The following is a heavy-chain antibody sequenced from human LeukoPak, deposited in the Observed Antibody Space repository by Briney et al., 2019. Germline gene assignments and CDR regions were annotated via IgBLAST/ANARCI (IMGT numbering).Heavy chain of an antibody. CDR1: GYTFTSYY. J-gene: IGHJ4*02. D-gene: IGHD3-22*01. Sequence: ASVKVSCKASGYTFTSYYMQWVRQAPGQGLEWVGIINPSDGSTSSAQKFQGRVTMTRDTSTSTVYMELSSLRSEDTAVYYCAAELSSGYFDYWGQGTLVTVSS. CDR3: AAELSSGYFDY. V-gene: IGHV1-46*01. CDR2: INPSDGST.